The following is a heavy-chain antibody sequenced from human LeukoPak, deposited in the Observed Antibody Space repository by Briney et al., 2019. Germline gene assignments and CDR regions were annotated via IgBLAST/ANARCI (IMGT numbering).Heavy chain of an antibody. CDR2: ISTYNGNT. CDR1: GYTFTSYY. D-gene: IGHD6-13*01. J-gene: IGHJ4*02. V-gene: IGHV1-18*04. CDR3: AREGIRIAAAGTIDY. Sequence: VASVKVSCKASGYTFTSYYMHWVRQAPGQGLEWMGWISTYNGNTNYAQKLQDRVTMTTDTSTSTAYMELRSLRSDDTAMYYCAREGIRIAAAGTIDYWGQGTLVTVSS.